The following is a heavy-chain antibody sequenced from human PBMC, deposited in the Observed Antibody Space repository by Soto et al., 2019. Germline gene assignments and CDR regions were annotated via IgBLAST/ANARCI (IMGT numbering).Heavy chain of an antibody. J-gene: IGHJ3*02. Sequence: ASVKVSCKASGYTFTGYYMHWVRQAPGQGLEWMGWINPNSGGTNYAQKFQGWVTMTRDTSISTAYMELSRLRSDDTAVYYCARLRGGGGSTGDDAFDIWGQGTMVTVSS. V-gene: IGHV1-2*04. CDR1: GYTFTGYY. CDR3: ARLRGGGGSTGDDAFDI. CDR2: INPNSGGT. D-gene: IGHD7-27*01.